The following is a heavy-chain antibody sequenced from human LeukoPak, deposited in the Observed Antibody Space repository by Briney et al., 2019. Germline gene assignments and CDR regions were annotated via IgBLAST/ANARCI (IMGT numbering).Heavy chain of an antibody. J-gene: IGHJ5*01. CDR2: IGSYGGDT. CDR1: TSR. CDR3: ARDLWNFYDDSGYYRDFDS. Sequence: ASVKVSCKATSRVSWVRQSPGQGLEWMGWIGSYGGDTYYAQKFQGRVTVTTDTSTSTVYMELRSLRSDDTAVYYCARDLWNFYDDSGYYRDFDSWGQGTLVTVSS. D-gene: IGHD3-22*01. V-gene: IGHV1-18*01.